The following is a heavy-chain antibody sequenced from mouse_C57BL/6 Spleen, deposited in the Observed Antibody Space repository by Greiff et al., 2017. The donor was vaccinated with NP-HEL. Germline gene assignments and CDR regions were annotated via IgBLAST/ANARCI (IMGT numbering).Heavy chain of an antibody. V-gene: IGHV1-53*01. CDR2: INPSNGGT. CDR3: ARPSITTVVARYFDV. D-gene: IGHD1-1*01. J-gene: IGHJ1*03. CDR1: GYTFTSYW. Sequence: QVQLQQPGTELVKPGASVKLSCKASGYTFTSYWMHWVKQRPGQGLEWIGNINPSNGGTNYNEKFKSKATLTVDKSSSTAYMELRSLTSEDSAVYFCARPSITTVVARYFDVWGTGTTVTVSS.